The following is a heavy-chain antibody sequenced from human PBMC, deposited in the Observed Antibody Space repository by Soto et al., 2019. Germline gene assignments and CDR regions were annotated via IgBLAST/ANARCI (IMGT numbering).Heavy chain of an antibody. CDR2: IYYSGST. Sequence: SETLSLTCTVSGGSISGYYWTWIRQPPGKGLEWIGYIYYSGSTNYSPSLQSRVSISVDTSKNQFSLKLTSVTAADTAVYYCERIHYPYDAFDLWGQGTMVT. CDR1: GGSISGYY. V-gene: IGHV4-59*01. CDR3: ERIHYPYDAFDL. D-gene: IGHD3-10*01. J-gene: IGHJ3*01.